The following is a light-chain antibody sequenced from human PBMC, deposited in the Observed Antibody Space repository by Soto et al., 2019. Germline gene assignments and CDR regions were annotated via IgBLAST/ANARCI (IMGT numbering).Light chain of an antibody. J-gene: IGKJ1*01. V-gene: IGKV1-5*01. CDR1: QDIGTW. CDR3: QQRSNWLWT. CDR2: GAS. Sequence: DIQMTQSPSTLSASVGDRVTITCRASQDIGTWLAWYQQKPEKAPKVLIYGASTRATGIPARFSGSGSGTDFTLTISSLEPEDFAVYYCQQRSNWLWTFGQGAKVDIK.